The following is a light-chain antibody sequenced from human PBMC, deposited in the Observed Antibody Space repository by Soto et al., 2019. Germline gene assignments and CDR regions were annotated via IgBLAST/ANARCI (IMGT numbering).Light chain of an antibody. CDR2: EVS. CDR3: SSCTSSNARV. CDR1: SSDIGDYNY. Sequence: QSALTQPASVSGSPGQWITISCTGTSSDIGDYNYVSWYHQYPGKAPKLMIFEVSNRPSGVSNRFSGSKSANTASLTISGRQAEVVCDCYSSSCTSSNARVFGTGTKVTVL. J-gene: IGLJ1*01. V-gene: IGLV2-14*01.